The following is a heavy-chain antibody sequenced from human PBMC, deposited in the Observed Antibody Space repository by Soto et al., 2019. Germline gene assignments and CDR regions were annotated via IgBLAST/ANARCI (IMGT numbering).Heavy chain of an antibody. J-gene: IGHJ6*02. CDR3: ARAPGYCSSTSCSYGMDV. V-gene: IGHV3-7*01. Sequence: GGSLRLSCAASGFTFSSYWMSWVRQAPGKGLEWVANIKQDGSEKYYVDSVKGRFTISRDNAKNSLYLQMNSLRAEDTAVYYCARAPGYCSSTSCSYGMDVWGQGTTVTVSS. D-gene: IGHD2-2*01. CDR2: IKQDGSEK. CDR1: GFTFSSYW.